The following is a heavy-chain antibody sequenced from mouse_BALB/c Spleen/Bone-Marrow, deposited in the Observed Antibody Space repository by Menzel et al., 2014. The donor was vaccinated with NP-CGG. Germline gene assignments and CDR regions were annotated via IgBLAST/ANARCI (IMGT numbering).Heavy chain of an antibody. CDR1: GFTFSSFG. Sequence: EVKLVESGGGLVQPGGSRKLSCAASGFTFSSFGMHWVRQAPERGLEWVAYISSGSSTIFYADTVKGRFTNSRDNPKNTLFLQMTSLRSEDTAMYYCTRGGNWEDFDYWGQGTTLTVSS. D-gene: IGHD4-1*01. V-gene: IGHV5-17*02. J-gene: IGHJ2*01. CDR3: TRGGNWEDFDY. CDR2: ISSGSSTI.